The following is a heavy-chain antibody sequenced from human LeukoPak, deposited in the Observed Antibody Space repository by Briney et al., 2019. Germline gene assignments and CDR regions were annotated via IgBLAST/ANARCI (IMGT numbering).Heavy chain of an antibody. D-gene: IGHD6-13*01. V-gene: IGHV4-59*12. Sequence: SETLSLTCTVSGGSISSYYWSWIRQPPGKGLEWTGYIYYSGSTYYNPSLKSRVTISVDTSKNQFSLKLSSVTAADTAVYYCAREGIAAAYWGQGTLVTVSS. CDR3: AREGIAAAY. CDR2: IYYSGST. CDR1: GGSISSYY. J-gene: IGHJ4*02.